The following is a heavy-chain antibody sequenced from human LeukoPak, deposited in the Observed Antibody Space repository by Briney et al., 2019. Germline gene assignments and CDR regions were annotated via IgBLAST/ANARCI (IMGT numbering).Heavy chain of an antibody. Sequence: GGSLRLSSAASRFSFSTACMGCVPPAPGKGREWGVRFKIKADGGTTDYAAPVQGRSTDSREESTNMLWRQMSRLKTEHTAIYYCVRGGSAFDYWSQGTLVTVSS. J-gene: IGHJ4*02. CDR1: RFSFSTAC. D-gene: IGHD2-15*01. CDR3: VRGGSAFDY. V-gene: IGHV3-15*01. CDR2: FKIKADGGTT.